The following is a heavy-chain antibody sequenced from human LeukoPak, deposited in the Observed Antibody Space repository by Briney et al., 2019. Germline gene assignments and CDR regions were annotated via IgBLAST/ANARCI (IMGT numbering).Heavy chain of an antibody. CDR2: ISAYNGNT. CDR3: ARDSYSSSWSGGNWFDP. Sequence: ASVKVSCKASGYTFTSYGISWVRQAPGQGLEWMGWISAYNGNTNYAQKLQGRVTMTTDISTSTAYMELRSLRSDDTAVYYCARDSYSSSWSGGNWFDPWGQGTLVTVSS. V-gene: IGHV1-18*01. D-gene: IGHD6-13*01. CDR1: GYTFTSYG. J-gene: IGHJ5*02.